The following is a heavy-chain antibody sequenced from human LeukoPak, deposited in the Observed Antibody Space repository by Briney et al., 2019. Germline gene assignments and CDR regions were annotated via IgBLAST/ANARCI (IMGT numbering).Heavy chain of an antibody. V-gene: IGHV4-59*13. D-gene: IGHD1-14*01. Sequence: SETLSLTCTVSGASISDYYWNWIRQPPGKGLEWIGYIYYSGSTNYNPSLKSRVTISVDTSKNQFSLKLSSVTAADTAVYYCARGRPITEEGSWLDHWGQGTLVTVSS. CDR2: IYYSGST. CDR1: GASISDYY. J-gene: IGHJ5*02. CDR3: ARGRPITEEGSWLDH.